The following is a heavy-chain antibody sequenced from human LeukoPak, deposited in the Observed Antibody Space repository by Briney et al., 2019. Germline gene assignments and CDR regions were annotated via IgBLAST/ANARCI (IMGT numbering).Heavy chain of an antibody. CDR3: ARIDYGDPRAYAY. D-gene: IGHD4-17*01. CDR2: ISGGGDST. V-gene: IGHV3-23*01. J-gene: IGHJ4*02. Sequence: GGSLRLSCAASGFTFSTYAMNWVRQAPGKGLEWVSAISGGGDSTYYADSVKGRFTTSRDNAKNTLYLQMNSLRAEDTAVYYCARIDYGDPRAYAYWGQGTLVTVSS. CDR1: GFTFSTYA.